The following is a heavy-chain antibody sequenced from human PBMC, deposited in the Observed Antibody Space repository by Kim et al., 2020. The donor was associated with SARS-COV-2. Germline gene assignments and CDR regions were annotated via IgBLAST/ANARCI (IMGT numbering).Heavy chain of an antibody. D-gene: IGHD6-25*01. CDR1: GGTFSSYA. CDR3: ASSGRGLYYYYGMDV. J-gene: IGHJ6*02. Sequence: SVKVSCKASGGTFSSYAISWVRQAPGQGLEWMGGIIPIFGTANYAQKFQGRVTITADESTSTAYMELSSLRSEDTAVYYCASSGRGLYYYYGMDVWGQGTTVTVSS. CDR2: IIPIFGTA. V-gene: IGHV1-69*13.